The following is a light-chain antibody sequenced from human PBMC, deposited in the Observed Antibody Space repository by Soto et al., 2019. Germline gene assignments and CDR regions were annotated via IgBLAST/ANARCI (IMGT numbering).Light chain of an antibody. Sequence: QSVLTQPPSVSGAPGQRVTISCTGSSSNIGAGYEVHWYQQIPGTAPKLLIYGNTNRPSGVPDRFSASKSGTSASLAITGLQAEDEADYYCQSYESSLSVWIFGGGTKVTVL. J-gene: IGLJ2*01. CDR2: GNT. V-gene: IGLV1-40*01. CDR1: SSNIGAGYE. CDR3: QSYESSLSVWI.